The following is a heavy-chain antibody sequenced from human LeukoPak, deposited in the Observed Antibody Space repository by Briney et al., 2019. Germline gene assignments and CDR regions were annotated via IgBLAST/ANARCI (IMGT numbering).Heavy chain of an antibody. Sequence: GGSLRLSCAASGFTVITNDMTWVRQAPGKGLEWVSVLYSDGNTKYADYVQGRFTISRDNSKNTLYTEMNSLSPHDTAVYYCERGVEPLAANTLAYWGQGTLVTVSS. CDR1: GFTVITND. CDR3: ERGVEPLAANTLAY. J-gene: IGHJ4*02. D-gene: IGHD1-14*01. CDR2: LYSDGNT. V-gene: IGHV3-53*01.